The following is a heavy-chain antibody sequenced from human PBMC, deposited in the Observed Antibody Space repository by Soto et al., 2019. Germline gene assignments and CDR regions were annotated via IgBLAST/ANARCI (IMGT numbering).Heavy chain of an antibody. CDR1: GGSFSGNY. V-gene: IGHV4-34*01. Sequence: SETLSLTCAVYGGSFSGNYWSWIRQPPGKGLEWIGEFSDSGSTNYNPSLKSRVTISEDMSKSQFSLKLSSVTAADTAVYYCERGNFYYGLDVWGQGTTVTVSS. CDR2: FSDSGST. CDR3: ERGNFYYGLDV. J-gene: IGHJ6*02.